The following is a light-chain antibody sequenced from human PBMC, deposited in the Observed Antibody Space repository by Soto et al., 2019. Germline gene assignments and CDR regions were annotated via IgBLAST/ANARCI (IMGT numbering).Light chain of an antibody. J-gene: IGLJ1*01. Sequence: QSSLTQPASVSGSPGQSITISCTGTSSDVGGYNYVSWYQQHPGKAPKLMIYEVSNRPSGVSNRFSGSKSGNTASLTISGLQAEDEADYYCSSYTSSSTLENGCGTGTKV. CDR1: SSDVGGYNY. CDR3: SSYTSSSTLENG. V-gene: IGLV2-14*01. CDR2: EVS.